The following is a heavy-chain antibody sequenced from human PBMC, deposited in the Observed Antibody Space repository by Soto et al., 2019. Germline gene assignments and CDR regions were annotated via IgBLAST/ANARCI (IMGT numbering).Heavy chain of an antibody. J-gene: IGHJ4*02. D-gene: IGHD3-10*01. CDR1: GYTFTGYY. V-gene: IGHV1-2*04. CDR3: ARGYYGSGSYYNGSPLFDY. CDR2: INPSSGGT. Sequence: ASVKVSCKASGYTFTGYYMHWVRQAPGQGLEWMGWINPSSGGTNYAQKFQGWVTMTRDTSISTAYMELSRLRSDDTAVYYCARGYYGSGSYYNGSPLFDYWGQGTLVTVSS.